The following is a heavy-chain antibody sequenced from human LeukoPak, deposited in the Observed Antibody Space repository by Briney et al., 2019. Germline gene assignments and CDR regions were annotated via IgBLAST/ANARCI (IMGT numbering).Heavy chain of an antibody. Sequence: GGSLRLSCAASGFTFSSYGMHWVRQTPGKGLEWVAVVSYDGSKKYSADSVRGRFTISRDNSKNTMYLQMNSLRAEDTAVYYCARSRGSGNYYEPFDIWGQGTMVTVSS. CDR2: VSYDGSKK. CDR1: GFTFSSYG. CDR3: ARSRGSGNYYEPFDI. J-gene: IGHJ3*02. V-gene: IGHV3-30*03. D-gene: IGHD3-10*01.